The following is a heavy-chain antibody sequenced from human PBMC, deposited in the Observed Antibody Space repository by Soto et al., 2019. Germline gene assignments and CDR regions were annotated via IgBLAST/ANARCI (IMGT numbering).Heavy chain of an antibody. J-gene: IGHJ4*02. CDR1: GFTFSSYG. CDR3: ARDYDGSGSYDKPSLLVDY. V-gene: IGHV3-33*01. D-gene: IGHD3-10*01. CDR2: IWYDGSNK. Sequence: QVQLVESGGGVVQPGRSLRLSCAASGFTFSSYGMHWVRQAPGKGLEWVAVIWYDGSNKYYADSVKGRFTISRDNSKNXLFXQMNGLRAEDTAVYYCARDYDGSGSYDKPSLLVDYWGQGTLVTVSS.